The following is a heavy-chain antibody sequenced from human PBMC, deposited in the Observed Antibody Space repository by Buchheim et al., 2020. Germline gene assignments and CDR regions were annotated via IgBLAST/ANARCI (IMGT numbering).Heavy chain of an antibody. V-gene: IGHV3-33*06. CDR2: IWYDGSNK. CDR3: AKSLWPGLRGGYYYMDV. CDR1: GFTFSSYG. Sequence: QVQLVESGGGVVQPGRSLRLSCAASGFTFSSYGMHWVRQAPGKGLEWVAVIWYDGSNKYYADSVKGRFTISRDNSKNTLYLQMNSLRAEDTAVYYCAKSLWPGLRGGYYYMDVWGKGTT. J-gene: IGHJ6*03. D-gene: IGHD3-16*01.